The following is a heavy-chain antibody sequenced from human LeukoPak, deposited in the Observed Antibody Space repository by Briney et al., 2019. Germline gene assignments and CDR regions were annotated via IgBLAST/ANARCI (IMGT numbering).Heavy chain of an antibody. Sequence: GGSLRLSCAASGFTFSSYGMHWVRQAPGKGLEWVAVIWYDGSNKYYADSVKGRFTISRDNSKNTLYLQMNSLRAEDTAVYYCARAPYGDYRGYFDYWGQGTLVTVSS. CDR1: GFTFSSYG. J-gene: IGHJ4*02. D-gene: IGHD4-17*01. V-gene: IGHV3-33*01. CDR3: ARAPYGDYRGYFDY. CDR2: IWYDGSNK.